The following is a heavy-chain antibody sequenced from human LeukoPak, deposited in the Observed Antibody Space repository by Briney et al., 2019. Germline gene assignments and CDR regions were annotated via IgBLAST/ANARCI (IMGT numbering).Heavy chain of an antibody. J-gene: IGHJ5*02. V-gene: IGHV1-2*06. CDR2: INPNSGGT. D-gene: IGHD3-10*01. CDR1: GYTFTGYY. CDR3: AREPMVRDFNWFDP. Sequence: ASVKVSCKASGYTFTGYYIHWVRQAPGQGLEWMGRINPNSGGTNYAQKFQGRVTMIGDTSISTAYMQLSRLTSDDTAVYYCAREPMVRDFNWFDPWGQGTLVTVSS.